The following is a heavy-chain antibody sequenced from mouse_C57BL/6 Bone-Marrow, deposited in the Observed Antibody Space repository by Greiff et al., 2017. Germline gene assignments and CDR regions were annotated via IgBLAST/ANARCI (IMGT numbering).Heavy chain of an antibody. CDR2: ISNLAYSI. CDR3: ARRDYGKDAMDY. J-gene: IGHJ4*01. V-gene: IGHV5-15*01. Sequence: EVNVVESGGGLVQPGGSLKLSCAASGFTFSDYGMAWVRQAPRKGPEWVAFISNLAYSIYYADTVTGRFTISRENAKNTLYLEMSSLRSEDTAMYYCARRDYGKDAMDYWGQGTSVTVSS. CDR1: GFTFSDYG. D-gene: IGHD1-1*01.